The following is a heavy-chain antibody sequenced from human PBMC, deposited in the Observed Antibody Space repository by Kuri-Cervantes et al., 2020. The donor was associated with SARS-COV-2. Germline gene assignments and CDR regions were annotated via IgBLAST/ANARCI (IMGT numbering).Heavy chain of an antibody. Sequence: SQTLSLTCAVYGGSFSAYYWRWSWIRQPPGKGLEWIGEINHSGSTNYKPSLKSRVTISVDKSKNQFSLKLSSVTAADTAVYYCASLYDYVWGSYDYWGQGTLVTVSS. CDR3: ASLYDYVWGSYDY. J-gene: IGHJ4*02. V-gene: IGHV4-34*01. D-gene: IGHD3-16*01. CDR2: INHSGST. CDR1: GGSFSAYY.